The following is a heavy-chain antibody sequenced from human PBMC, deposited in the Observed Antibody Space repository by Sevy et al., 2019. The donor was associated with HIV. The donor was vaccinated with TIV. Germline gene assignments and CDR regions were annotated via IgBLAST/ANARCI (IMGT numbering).Heavy chain of an antibody. Sequence: GGSLRLSCTASGFSFGDYGMSWVRQAPGKGLEWIAFFKSKIHGGTTEYAASVKGRFTISRDDSKNIVYLQMSNLKTEDSAVYYCTRWSGSQSIFDYWGQGSLVTVSS. V-gene: IGHV3-49*04. D-gene: IGHD1-26*01. CDR2: FKSKIHGGTT. J-gene: IGHJ4*02. CDR1: GFSFGDYG. CDR3: TRWSGSQSIFDY.